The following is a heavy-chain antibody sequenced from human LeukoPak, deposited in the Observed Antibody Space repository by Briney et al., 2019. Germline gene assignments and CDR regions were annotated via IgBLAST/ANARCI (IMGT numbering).Heavy chain of an antibody. CDR3: AKATGNYYDSSGYLDY. V-gene: IGHV3-23*01. CDR1: GFTFSSYA. CDR2: ISGSGGST. J-gene: IGHJ4*02. D-gene: IGHD3-22*01. Sequence: PGGSLRLSCAASGFTFSSYAMSWVRQAPGKGLEWVSAISGSGGSTYYADSVKGRFTISRDNSKNTLYLQMNSLRAEDTAVYYCAKATGNYYDSSGYLDYWGQGTLVTVSS.